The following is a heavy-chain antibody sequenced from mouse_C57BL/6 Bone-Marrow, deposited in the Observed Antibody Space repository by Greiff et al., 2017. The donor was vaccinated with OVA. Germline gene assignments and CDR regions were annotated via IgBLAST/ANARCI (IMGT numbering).Heavy chain of an antibody. D-gene: IGHD1-1*01. J-gene: IGHJ2*01. V-gene: IGHV14-4*01. CDR2: IDPENGDT. Sequence: VQLKQSGAELVRPGASVKLSCTASGFNIKDDYMHWVKQRPEQGLEWIGWIDPENGDTEYASKFQGKATITAETSSNTAYLQLSSLTSEDTAVYYCTAYGSSYGYWGQGTTLTVSS. CDR1: GFNIKDDY. CDR3: TAYGSSYGY.